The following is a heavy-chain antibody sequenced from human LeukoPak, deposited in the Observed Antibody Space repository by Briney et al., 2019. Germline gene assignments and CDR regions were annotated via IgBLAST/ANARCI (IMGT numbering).Heavy chain of an antibody. CDR2: IYWDDDK. J-gene: IGHJ4*02. V-gene: IGHV2-5*02. Sequence: SGPTLVNPTQTLTLTCTFSGFSLTTGRVGVGWIRQPPGKALEWLALIYWDDDKRYSPSLKSRLAVTKDTSKNQVVLTMTNMDPVDTATYFCAHESGYFDYWGQGTLVTVSS. CDR3: AHESGYFDY. D-gene: IGHD3-3*01. CDR1: GFSLTTGRVG.